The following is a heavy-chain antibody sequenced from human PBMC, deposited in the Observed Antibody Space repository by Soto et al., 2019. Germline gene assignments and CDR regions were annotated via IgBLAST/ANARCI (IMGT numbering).Heavy chain of an antibody. V-gene: IGHV3-74*01. Sequence: GGSLRLSCAASVFSLSNYWMNWVRQTPGNWLLWFSHIFIDGTSTGXADSVRGRXSISRYNSKNTXYLQRXSLRAEDTAVYYCARGIAAAGTDYWDQGTPVTVSS. D-gene: IGHD6-13*01. CDR2: IFIDGTST. J-gene: IGHJ4*02. CDR1: VFSLSNYW. CDR3: ARGIAAAGTDY.